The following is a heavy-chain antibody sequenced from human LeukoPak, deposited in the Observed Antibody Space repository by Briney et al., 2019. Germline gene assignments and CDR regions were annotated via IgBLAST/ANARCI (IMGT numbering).Heavy chain of an antibody. CDR1: GYTLTELS. D-gene: IGHD3-22*01. CDR2: FDPEDGET. CDR3: ARSRLDYYDSSGYLPESDDY. V-gene: IGHV1-24*01. J-gene: IGHJ4*02. Sequence: TSVKLSCKFSGYTLTELSMHWERQAPGKGLEWMGGFDPEDGETIYAQKFQGRVTITADKSTSTAYMELSSLRSEDTAVYYCARSRLDYYDSSGYLPESDDYWGQGTLVTVSS.